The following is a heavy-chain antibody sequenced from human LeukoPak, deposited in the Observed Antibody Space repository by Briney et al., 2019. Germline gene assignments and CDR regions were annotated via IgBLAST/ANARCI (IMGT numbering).Heavy chain of an antibody. Sequence: PGGSLRLSCAASGFTFSRNSMNWVRQAPGKGLEWVSYISSASGTIYYADSVKGRFTISRDNAKNSLYLQMNSLRAEDTAVYYCARDGFVLEYITSNAFDIWGQGTMVTVSS. J-gene: IGHJ3*02. D-gene: IGHD3-3*01. CDR3: ARDGFVLEYITSNAFDI. CDR1: GFTFSRNS. CDR2: ISSASGTI. V-gene: IGHV3-48*01.